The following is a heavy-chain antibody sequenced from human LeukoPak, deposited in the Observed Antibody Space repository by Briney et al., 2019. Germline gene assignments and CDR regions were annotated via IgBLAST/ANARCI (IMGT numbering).Heavy chain of an antibody. V-gene: IGHV4-34*01. CDR1: GGSFSGYY. D-gene: IGHD6-19*01. CDR3: ARRTAYSSGWFGAFDI. Sequence: SETLSLTCAVYGGSFSGYYWSWIRQPPGKGLEWIGEINHSGSTNYNPSLKSRVTISVDTSKNQFSLKLSSVTAADTALYYCARRTAYSSGWFGAFDIWGQGTMVTVSS. CDR2: INHSGST. J-gene: IGHJ3*02.